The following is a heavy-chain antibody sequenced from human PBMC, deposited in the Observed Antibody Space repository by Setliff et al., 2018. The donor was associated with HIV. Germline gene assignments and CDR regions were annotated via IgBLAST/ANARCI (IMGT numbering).Heavy chain of an antibody. CDR1: GGSISSGDYY. CDR2: IHTSGNT. J-gene: IGHJ3*02. D-gene: IGHD1-26*01. V-gene: IGHV4-61*02. CDR3: ARYGHGVGATALGAFDI. Sequence: PSETLSLTCTVSGGSISSGDYYWTWIRQPAGKGLQWIGRIHTSGNTNYNPSLKRRVTISVDASKSQFSLKLSSLTAADTAVYYCARYGHGVGATALGAFDIWGQGTMVTVSS.